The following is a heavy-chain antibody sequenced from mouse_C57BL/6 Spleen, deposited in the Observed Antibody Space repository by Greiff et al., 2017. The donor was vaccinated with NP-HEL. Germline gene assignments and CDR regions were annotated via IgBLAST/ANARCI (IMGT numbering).Heavy chain of an antibody. CDR3: ARWDYYGSSYYFDY. D-gene: IGHD1-1*01. Sequence: FGPELVKPGASVKISRKGSGYAFSSFWMNWVKQRPGKGPEWVGRSYPGDGDTNYNGKCKGKATLNADKSSSTAYLQLGSLTSEDSAVYFCARWDYYGSSYYFDYWGQGTTLTVSS. CDR2: SYPGDGDT. J-gene: IGHJ2*01. CDR1: GYAFSSFW. V-gene: IGHV1-82*01.